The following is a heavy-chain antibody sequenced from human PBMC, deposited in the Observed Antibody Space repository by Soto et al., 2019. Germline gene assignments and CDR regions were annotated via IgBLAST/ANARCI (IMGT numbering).Heavy chain of an antibody. J-gene: IGHJ4*02. Sequence: PSETLSLTCTVSGDSISSCGYYWRWISQHPGKGLEWIGYIYYSGSTYYNPSLKSRVTISVDTSKNQFSLKLSSVTAADTAVYYCASLYESSGYLPSFDYWGQGTLVTVSS. CDR2: IYYSGST. D-gene: IGHD3-22*01. CDR1: GDSISSCGYY. V-gene: IGHV4-31*03. CDR3: ASLYESSGYLPSFDY.